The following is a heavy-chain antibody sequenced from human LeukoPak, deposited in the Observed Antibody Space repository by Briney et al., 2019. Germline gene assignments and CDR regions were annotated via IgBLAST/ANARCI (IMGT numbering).Heavy chain of an antibody. J-gene: IGHJ6*02. CDR2: IWYDGSNK. CDR3: ARDRVGYYYYGMDV. CDR1: GFTFSSYG. V-gene: IGHV3-33*01. D-gene: IGHD1-26*01. Sequence: PGRSLRLSCAASGFTFSSYGMHWVRQAPGKGLEWVAVIWYDGSNKYYADSVKGRFTISRDNSKNTLYLQMNSLRAEGTAVYYCARDRVGYYYYGMDVWGQGTTVTVSS.